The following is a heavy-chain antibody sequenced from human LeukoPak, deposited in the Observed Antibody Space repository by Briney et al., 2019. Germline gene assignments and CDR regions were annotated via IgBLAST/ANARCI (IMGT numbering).Heavy chain of an antibody. V-gene: IGHV1-24*01. CDR2: FDPENGET. Sequence: GASVKVSCKVSGYTLTELSVHWVRQAPGKGLEWMGGFDPENGETIYAQSFQGRLTMTEDTSTDTAYMELSSLRSEDTAAYYCATATDYFDYWGQGTLVTVSS. J-gene: IGHJ4*02. CDR3: ATATDYFDY. CDR1: GYTLTELS.